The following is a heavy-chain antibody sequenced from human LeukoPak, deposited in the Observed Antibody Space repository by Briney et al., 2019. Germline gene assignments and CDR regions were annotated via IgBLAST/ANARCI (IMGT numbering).Heavy chain of an antibody. D-gene: IGHD6-19*01. CDR1: GFSFTNYA. CDR2: LRGGGET. V-gene: IGHV3-23*01. CDR3: AKASWVSSTDAVR. Sequence: PGGSLRLSCAASGFSFTNYAMSWVRQAPARGPEWVSSLRGGGETFYADSVKGRFTLSRDDSRNTVYLQLNNLRVEDTAIYYCAKASWVSSTDAVRWGQGTLVTVSS. J-gene: IGHJ4*02.